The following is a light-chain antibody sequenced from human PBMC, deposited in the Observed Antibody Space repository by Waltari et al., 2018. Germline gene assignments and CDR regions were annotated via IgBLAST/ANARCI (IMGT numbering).Light chain of an antibody. Sequence: VIWMTQSPSLVSASIGDRVTIRCRMIQDIRIYLGWYQQKAGKAPELLIYGVTTLQSGVPSRFSGSGSGTDFTLTISRLQSEDFATYYCQQYYNFPWTFGQGTTVEIK. CDR3: QQYYNFPWT. CDR2: GVT. J-gene: IGKJ1*01. V-gene: IGKV1D-8*03. CDR1: QDIRIY.